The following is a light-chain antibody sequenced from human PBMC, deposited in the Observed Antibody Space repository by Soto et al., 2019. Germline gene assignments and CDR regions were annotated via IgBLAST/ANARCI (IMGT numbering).Light chain of an antibody. J-gene: IGKJ1*01. CDR3: QQCNAFWT. CDR1: QTISSW. V-gene: IGKV1-5*01. CDR2: DVS. Sequence: DVQMTQSPSTLSASVGDRVTITCRASQTISSWLAWYQQKPGKATKLLIYDVSTLGSGVPSRFSGSGSGTDFTLTISSLHPDDFATYYCQQCNAFWTFGQGTKV.